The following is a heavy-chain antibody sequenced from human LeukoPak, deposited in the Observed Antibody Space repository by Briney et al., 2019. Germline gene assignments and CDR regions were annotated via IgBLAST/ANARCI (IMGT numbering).Heavy chain of an antibody. D-gene: IGHD3-10*01. CDR1: GGSISSGGYS. J-gene: IGHJ4*02. Sequence: PSETLSLTCAVSGGSISSGGYSWSWIRQPPGKGLEWIGYIYHNGSTYYNPSLKSRVTISVDRSKNQFSLKLSSVTAADTAVYYCARGHTMVRGVHFDYWGQGTLVTVSS. CDR3: ARGHTMVRGVHFDY. V-gene: IGHV4-30-2*01. CDR2: IYHNGST.